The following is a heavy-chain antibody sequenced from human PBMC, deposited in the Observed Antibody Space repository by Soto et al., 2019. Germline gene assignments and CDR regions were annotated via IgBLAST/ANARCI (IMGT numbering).Heavy chain of an antibody. Sequence: ASVKVSCKASGYTFPNYGVSWVRQAPGQGLEWMGWISAYNGDTNYAQKVQGRVTLTTDTSTSTAYMELRSLRSDDTAVYYCVRDMDPHCSSSSCFGNWFDPWGQGTLVTVSS. CDR2: ISAYNGDT. CDR1: GYTFPNYG. V-gene: IGHV1-18*01. CDR3: VRDMDPHCSSSSCFGNWFDP. J-gene: IGHJ5*02. D-gene: IGHD2-2*01.